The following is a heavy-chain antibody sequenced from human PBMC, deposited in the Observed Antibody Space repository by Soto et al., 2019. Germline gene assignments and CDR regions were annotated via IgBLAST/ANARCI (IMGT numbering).Heavy chain of an antibody. CDR3: ATTEQYCSGGSCYPDV. Sequence: ASVKVSCKASGYTFTSYGISWVRQAPGQGLEWMGWISAYNGNTNYAQKLQGRVTMTTDTSTSTAYMELRSLRSDDTAVYYCATTEQYCSGGSCYPDVWGQGTTVTVSS. CDR2: ISAYNGNT. CDR1: GYTFTSYG. V-gene: IGHV1-18*01. D-gene: IGHD2-15*01. J-gene: IGHJ6*02.